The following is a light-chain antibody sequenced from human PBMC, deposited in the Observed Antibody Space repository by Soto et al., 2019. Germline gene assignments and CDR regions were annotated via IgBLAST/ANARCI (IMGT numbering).Light chain of an antibody. CDR3: RQATHFPWP. CDR2: KIS. J-gene: IGKJ1*01. V-gene: IGKV2-24*01. Sequence: DIVMTQTPLSSPVTLGQPASSSCRSSQSIVHSDGNTYLRSLHQRPGLPPRLLFYKISNRVFGVPDRFGGSGAGTDFTLKFSSVDAEDVGVYYCRQATHFPWPVGQGTKVEIK. CDR1: QSIVHSDGNTY.